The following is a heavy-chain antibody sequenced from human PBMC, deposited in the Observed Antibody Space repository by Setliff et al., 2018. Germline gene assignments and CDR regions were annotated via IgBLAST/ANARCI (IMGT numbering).Heavy chain of an antibody. Sequence: SETLSLTCSVSGGSISSSIYYWGWIRQPPGKGLEWIGSIYYSGSTYYSPSLKRRVTISVDTSKNQFSLKLSSVTAADTAVYYCATRTYYDSNGYYYAIAGPFDIWGQGTMVTGSS. J-gene: IGHJ3*02. CDR3: ATRTYYDSNGYYYAIAGPFDI. CDR2: IYYSGST. V-gene: IGHV4-39*01. D-gene: IGHD3-22*01. CDR1: GGSISSSIYY.